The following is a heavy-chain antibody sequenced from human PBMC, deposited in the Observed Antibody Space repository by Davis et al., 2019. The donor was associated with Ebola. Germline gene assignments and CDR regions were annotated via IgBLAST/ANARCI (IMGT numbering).Heavy chain of an antibody. J-gene: IGHJ4*02. D-gene: IGHD6-19*01. CDR1: GFTFSNYW. Sequence: GGFLRLSCTASGFTFSNYWMNWVRQAPGKGLEWVANIKQDGSTKYYVDSVKGRFTISRDNARNSLYLQMDSLRAEDTALYYCARDQGSQGNFHYWGQGTLVAVSS. V-gene: IGHV3-7*01. CDR2: IKQDGSTK. CDR3: ARDQGSQGNFHY.